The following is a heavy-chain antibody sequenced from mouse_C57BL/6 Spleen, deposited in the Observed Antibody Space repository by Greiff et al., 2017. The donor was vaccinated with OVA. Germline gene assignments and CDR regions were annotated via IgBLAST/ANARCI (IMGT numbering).Heavy chain of an antibody. CDR3: ARSYGSSGFDY. Sequence: VQLQQSGPVLVKPGASVKMSCKASGYTFTDYYMNWVKQSHGKSLEWIGVINPYNGGTSYNQKFKGKATLTVDKSSSTAYMELNSLTSEDSAVYYCARSYGSSGFDYWGQGTTLTVSS. D-gene: IGHD1-1*01. J-gene: IGHJ2*01. V-gene: IGHV1-19*01. CDR1: GYTFTDYY. CDR2: INPYNGGT.